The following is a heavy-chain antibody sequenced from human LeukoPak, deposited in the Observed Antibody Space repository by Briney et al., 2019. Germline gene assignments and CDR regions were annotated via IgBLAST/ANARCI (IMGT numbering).Heavy chain of an antibody. CDR3: ARDRDPHVIGTTAIDY. CDR2: ISSSGSTI. D-gene: IGHD1-1*01. Sequence: AGGSLRLSCAASGFTFSDYYMSWIRQAPGKGLEWVSYISSSGSTIYYADSVKGRFTISRDNAKNSLYLQMNSLRAEDTAVYYCARDRDPHVIGTTAIDYWGQGTLVTVSS. CDR1: GFTFSDYY. V-gene: IGHV3-11*04. J-gene: IGHJ4*02.